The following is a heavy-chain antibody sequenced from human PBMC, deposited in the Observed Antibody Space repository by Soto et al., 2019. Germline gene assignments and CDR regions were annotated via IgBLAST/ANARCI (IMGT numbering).Heavy chain of an antibody. CDR2: INHSGST. CDR1: GGSFSGYY. V-gene: IGHV4-34*01. CDR3: AKDKGGYYLSWFDP. J-gene: IGHJ5*02. Sequence: SETLSLTCAVYGGSFSGYYWSWIRQPPGKGLEWIGEINHSGSTNYNPSLKSRVTISVDTSKNQFSLKLSSVTAADTAVYYCAKDKGGYYLSWFDPWGQGTLVTVSS. D-gene: IGHD3-22*01.